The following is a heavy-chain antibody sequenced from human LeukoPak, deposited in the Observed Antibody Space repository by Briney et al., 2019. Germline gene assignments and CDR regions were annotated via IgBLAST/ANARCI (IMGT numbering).Heavy chain of an antibody. CDR1: GGSISSSSYY. V-gene: IGHV4-39*01. J-gene: IGHJ6*02. CDR2: IYYSGST. Sequence: SETLSLTCTVSGGSISSSSYYWGWIRQPPGKGLEWIGSIYYSGSTYYNPSLKSRVTISVDTSKNQFSLKLSSVTAADTAFYYCQKPHYDILTGYYSIDNYYYYGMDVWGQGTTVTVSS. CDR3: QKPHYDILTGYYSIDNYYYYGMDV. D-gene: IGHD3-9*01.